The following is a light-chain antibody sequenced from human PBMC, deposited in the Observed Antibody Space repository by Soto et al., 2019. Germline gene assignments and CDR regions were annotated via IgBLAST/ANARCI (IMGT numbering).Light chain of an antibody. CDR3: SLYAGTNSVV. Sequence: QPVLTQPPSASGSPGQSVAISCTGTSSDIGAYKFVSWYQQHPGKAPKLIIYEVSRRPSGVPDRFSGSKSGNTASLTVSGLLAEDEADYYCSLYAGTNSVVFGGGTKLTVL. CDR1: SSDIGAYKF. CDR2: EVS. J-gene: IGLJ2*01. V-gene: IGLV2-8*01.